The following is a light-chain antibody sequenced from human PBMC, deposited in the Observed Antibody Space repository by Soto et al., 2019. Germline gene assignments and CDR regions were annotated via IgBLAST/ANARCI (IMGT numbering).Light chain of an antibody. CDR3: QQSHSTPYT. Sequence: DIQMTQSPSSLSASVGDRVTITCRASQSISSYLNWYQQKPGKAPKLLIYAASSLQSGVPSRFSVSGSGTDFTLTISSLQPEDFATYYCQQSHSTPYTLCQGTKLEIK. J-gene: IGKJ2*01. V-gene: IGKV1-39*01. CDR2: AAS. CDR1: QSISSY.